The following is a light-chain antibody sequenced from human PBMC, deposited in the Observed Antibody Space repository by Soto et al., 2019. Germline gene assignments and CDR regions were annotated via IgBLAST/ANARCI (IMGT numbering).Light chain of an antibody. Sequence: QSALTQPASVSGSTGQSITISCTGTSSDVGGHYYVSWYQQYPGKAPKLIIYEVINRPSGVSNRFSASKSGNTASLTISGLQTDDEADYYCSSYTSGSTDVIFGGGTKVTVL. CDR3: SSYTSGSTDVI. CDR1: SSDVGGHYY. V-gene: IGLV2-14*01. CDR2: EVI. J-gene: IGLJ2*01.